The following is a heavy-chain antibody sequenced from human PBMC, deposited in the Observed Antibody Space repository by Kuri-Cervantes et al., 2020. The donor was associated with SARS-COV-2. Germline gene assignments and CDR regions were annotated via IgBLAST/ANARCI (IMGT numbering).Heavy chain of an antibody. CDR1: GFTFSSYG. J-gene: IGHJ4*02. Sequence: GEFLEIPCAASGFTFSSYGMRWGRQAPGRGLEWVSAISGSGGSTYYADSVKGRFTISRDNSKNSLYLQMHRLRAEDTAVYYCAKWDEFWSGYYPDYWGQGNLVTVSS. CDR3: AKWDEFWSGYYPDY. CDR2: ISGSGGST. D-gene: IGHD3-3*01. V-gene: IGHV3-23*01.